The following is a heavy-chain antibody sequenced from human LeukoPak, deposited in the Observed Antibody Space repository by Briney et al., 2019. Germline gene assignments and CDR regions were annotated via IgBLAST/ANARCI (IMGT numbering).Heavy chain of an antibody. CDR1: GFTFSNYN. Sequence: GGSLRLSCAASGFTFSNYNMNWVRRAPGKGLEWVSYISSSGSTIYYADSVKGRFTISRDNAKNSLYLQMNSLRAEDTAVYYCAWAVAGTLGYYFDYWGQGTLVTVSS. J-gene: IGHJ4*02. D-gene: IGHD6-19*01. V-gene: IGHV3-48*04. CDR2: ISSSGSTI. CDR3: AWAVAGTLGYYFDY.